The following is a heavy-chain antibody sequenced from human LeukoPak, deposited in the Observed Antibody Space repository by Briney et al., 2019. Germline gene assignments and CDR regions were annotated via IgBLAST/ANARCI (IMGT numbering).Heavy chain of an antibody. Sequence: ASVKVFCKVSGYTLTELSMHWVRQAPGKGLEWMGGFDPEDGETIYAQKFQGRVNMTEDTSTDTAYMELSSLRSEDTAVYYCATEQDSAAGTWGAFDIWGQGTMVTVSS. CDR3: ATEQDSAAGTWGAFDI. CDR1: GYTLTELS. V-gene: IGHV1-24*01. D-gene: IGHD6-13*01. CDR2: FDPEDGET. J-gene: IGHJ3*02.